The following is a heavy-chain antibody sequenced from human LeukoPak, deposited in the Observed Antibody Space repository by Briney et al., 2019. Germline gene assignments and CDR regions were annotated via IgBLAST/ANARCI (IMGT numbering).Heavy chain of an antibody. CDR1: GGSISSYY. J-gene: IGHJ5*02. D-gene: IGHD3-10*01. CDR3: ARVWFGELHRWFDP. Sequence: SETLSLTCTVSGGSISSYYWSWIRQPPGKGLEWIGYIYYSGSTNYNPSLKSRVTISADTSKNQFSLKLSSVTAADTAVYYCARVWFGELHRWFDPWGQGTLVTVSS. CDR2: IYYSGST. V-gene: IGHV4-59*12.